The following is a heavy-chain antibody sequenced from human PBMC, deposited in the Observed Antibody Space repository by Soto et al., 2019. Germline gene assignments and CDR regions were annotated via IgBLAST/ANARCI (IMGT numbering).Heavy chain of an antibody. V-gene: IGHV3-23*01. Sequence: EVQLLESGGGLVQPGGSLRLSCAASGFTFSSYAMSWVRQAPGKGLEWVSAISGSGGSTYYADSVKGRFTISSDNSKNTPDLKMNSLRAEDTAVYYGAKFPSGEMTTPWGQGTLVTVSS. CDR1: GFTFSSYA. CDR3: AKFPSGEMTTP. D-gene: IGHD2-15*01. J-gene: IGHJ4*02. CDR2: ISGSGGST.